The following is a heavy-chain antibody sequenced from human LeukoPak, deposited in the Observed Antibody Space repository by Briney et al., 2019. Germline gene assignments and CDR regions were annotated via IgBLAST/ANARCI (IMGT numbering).Heavy chain of an antibody. CDR2: INTSGGNT. V-gene: IGHV3-23*01. CDR3: AKGSGWYV. D-gene: IGHD6-19*01. Sequence: PGGSLRLSCAASGFTFSSYAMTWVRQAPGKGLEWVSVINTSGGNTDYADPVKGRFTLSRDNSKNTLYLQMNSLRAEDTAVYYCAKGSGWYVWGQGTLVTVSS. J-gene: IGHJ4*02. CDR1: GFTFSSYA.